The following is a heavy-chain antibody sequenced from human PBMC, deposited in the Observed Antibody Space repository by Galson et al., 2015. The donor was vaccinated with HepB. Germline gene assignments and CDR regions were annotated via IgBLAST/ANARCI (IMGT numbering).Heavy chain of an antibody. Sequence: SCKASGYTFTAYYIHWVRQAPGQGLEWMGWINPNSGGTNYAPKFQGRVTMTRDTSFSTAYMELSSLRSDDTALYYCASVFGDYSDAFDTWGQGTLVTVSS. CDR1: GYTFTAYY. V-gene: IGHV1-2*02. D-gene: IGHD4-17*01. CDR2: INPNSGGT. CDR3: ASVFGDYSDAFDT. J-gene: IGHJ5*02.